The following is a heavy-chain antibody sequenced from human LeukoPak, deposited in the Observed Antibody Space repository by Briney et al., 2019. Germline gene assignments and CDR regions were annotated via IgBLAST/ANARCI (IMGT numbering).Heavy chain of an antibody. D-gene: IGHD2-15*01. CDR3: ARDAGYCTGGSCWYFDH. Sequence: GASVKVSCKASGYTFTDYYMHWVRQAPGQGLEWMGWINLNSGGTNSAQRFQGRVTMTRDTSISTAYMDLSRLISDDTAVYYCARDAGYCTGGSCWYFDHWGQGTLVTVSS. V-gene: IGHV1-2*02. J-gene: IGHJ4*02. CDR2: INLNSGGT. CDR1: GYTFTDYY.